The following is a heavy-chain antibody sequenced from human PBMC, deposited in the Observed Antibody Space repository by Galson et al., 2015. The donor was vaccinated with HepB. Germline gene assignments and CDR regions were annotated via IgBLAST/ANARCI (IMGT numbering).Heavy chain of an antibody. D-gene: IGHD1-26*01. CDR3: ARDINSGWELLYIDY. V-gene: IGHV1-18*04. CDR2: ISAYNGNT. J-gene: IGHJ4*02. CDR1: GYTFTSYG. Sequence: CKASGYTFTSYGISWVRQAPGQGLEWMGWISAYNGNTNYAQKLQGRVTMTTDTSTSTAYMELRSLRSDDTAVYYCARDINSGWELLYIDYWGQGTLVTVSS.